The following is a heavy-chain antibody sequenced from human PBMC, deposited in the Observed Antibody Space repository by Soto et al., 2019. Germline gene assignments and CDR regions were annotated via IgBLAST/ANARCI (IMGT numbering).Heavy chain of an antibody. Sequence: EVQLVESGGGLVQPGGSLKLSCAASGFTFSASALHWVRQASGKGLEWIVRIRSKPNNYATAYAASVKGRFTISRDDSKNTAYLQMNSLKTEDTAVYYCTLHLVDVWGQVTTVTVSS. V-gene: IGHV3-73*02. CDR2: IRSKPNNYAT. J-gene: IGHJ6*02. CDR1: GFTFSASA. CDR3: TLHLVDV.